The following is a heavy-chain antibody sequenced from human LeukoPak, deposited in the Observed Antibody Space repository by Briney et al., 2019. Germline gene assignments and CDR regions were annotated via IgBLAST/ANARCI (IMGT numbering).Heavy chain of an antibody. CDR3: ARIQLWRTYFDY. Sequence: SQTLSLTCTVSGGSISSGGYYWSWIRHHPGKGLEWIGYIYYSGSTYYNPSLKSRVTISVDTSKNQFSLKLSSVTAADTAVYYCARIQLWRTYFDYWGQGTLVTVSS. J-gene: IGHJ4*02. CDR2: IYYSGST. CDR1: GGSISSGGYY. V-gene: IGHV4-31*03. D-gene: IGHD5-18*01.